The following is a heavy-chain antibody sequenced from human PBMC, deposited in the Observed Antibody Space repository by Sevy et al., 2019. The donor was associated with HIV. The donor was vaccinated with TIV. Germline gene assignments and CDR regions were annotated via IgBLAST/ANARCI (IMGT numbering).Heavy chain of an antibody. CDR1: GFTFTNYW. CDR2: VDNDGSGT. V-gene: IGHV3-74*01. D-gene: IGHD2-8*01. CDR3: TRDMYGIDY. J-gene: IGHJ4*02. Sequence: GGSLRPSCAASGFTFTNYWMHWVRQAPGKGLVWVSRVDNDGSGTNYADSVKGRFTISRDNAKNTVYLQMNSLRAEDTAVYYCTRDMYGIDYWGQRTLVTVSS.